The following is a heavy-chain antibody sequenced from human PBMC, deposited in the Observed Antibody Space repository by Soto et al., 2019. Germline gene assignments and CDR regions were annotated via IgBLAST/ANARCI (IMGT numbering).Heavy chain of an antibody. CDR2: SSATGAGT. CDR3: AKDRRAGGNYGFYSDF. CDR1: GFTFSSYG. J-gene: IGHJ4*02. D-gene: IGHD1-7*01. V-gene: IGHV3-23*01. Sequence: EVQLLESGGGLVQPGGSLRLSCAASGFTFSSYGMTWVRQAPGKGLEWVSFSSATGAGTYYADSVKGRFTISRENPKNTLYLQMTSLRADDTAVYYCAKDRRAGGNYGFYSDFWGQGALVIVSS.